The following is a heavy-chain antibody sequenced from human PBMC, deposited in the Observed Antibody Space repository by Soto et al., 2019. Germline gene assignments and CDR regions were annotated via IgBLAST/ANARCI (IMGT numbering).Heavy chain of an antibody. Sequence: GSLRLSCAASGFTFKNFAMSWVRQTPGKGLEWVSSIHGGRGGAEYTDSVKGRFTISRDNSKNTLYLQMNSLRAEDTAVYYCANHDGIGYYDILTGYGGYYGMDVWGQGTTVTVSS. V-gene: IGHV3-23*01. CDR2: IHGGRGGA. D-gene: IGHD3-9*01. CDR3: ANHDGIGYYDILTGYGGYYGMDV. J-gene: IGHJ6*02. CDR1: GFTFKNFA.